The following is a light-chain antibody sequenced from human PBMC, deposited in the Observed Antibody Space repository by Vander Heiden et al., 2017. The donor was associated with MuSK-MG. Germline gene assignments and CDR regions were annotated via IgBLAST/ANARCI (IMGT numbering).Light chain of an antibody. CDR2: AAS. J-gene: IGKJ4*01. Sequence: AIRQTPSPSSFSAATGDRVTITCQASQGISNYLDWYQQKPGKAPKLLIYAASTLQRGVPSRFSGSGSGTDFTLTISCLQSEDIATYYCQQYDSYPPITFGGGTRVEIK. CDR1: QGISNY. V-gene: IGKV1-8*01. CDR3: QQYDSYPPIT.